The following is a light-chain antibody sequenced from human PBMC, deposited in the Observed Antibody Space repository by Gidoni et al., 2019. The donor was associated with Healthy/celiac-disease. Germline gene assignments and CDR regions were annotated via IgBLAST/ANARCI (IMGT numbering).Light chain of an antibody. CDR1: ALPKQY. Sequence: SYELPHPPSVSVSPGQPARITCSGDALPKQYAYWYPQKPGQAPVLVIYKDSERPSGIPERFSGSSSGTTVTLTISGVQAEDEADYYCQSADSSGTYPDWVFGGGTKLTVL. CDR2: KDS. CDR3: QSADSSGTYPDWV. J-gene: IGLJ3*02. V-gene: IGLV3-25*03.